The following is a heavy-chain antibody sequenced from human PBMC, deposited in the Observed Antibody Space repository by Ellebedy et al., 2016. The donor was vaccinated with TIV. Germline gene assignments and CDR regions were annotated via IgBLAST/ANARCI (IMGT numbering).Heavy chain of an antibody. CDR1: GFSFRSYG. D-gene: IGHD4-23*01. J-gene: IGHJ4*02. CDR2: IWYDGSNE. V-gene: IGHV3-33*01. CDR3: ARGSYGGNSPPFDY. Sequence: GGSLRLSCAASGFSFRSYGMHWVRQAPGKGLEWVAFIWYDGSNEDYADSAKGRFTISRDNSKSTLYLRLDSLRPEDSAMYYCARGSYGGNSPPFDYWGQGTRVTVSS.